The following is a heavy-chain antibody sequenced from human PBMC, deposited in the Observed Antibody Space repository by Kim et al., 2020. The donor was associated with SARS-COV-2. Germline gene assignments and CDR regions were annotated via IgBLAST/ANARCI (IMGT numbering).Heavy chain of an antibody. J-gene: IGHJ4*02. Sequence: GGSLRLSCAASGFTFSQHWMTWVRQAPGKGLEWVAHIKYDGSEKYYMDSAKGRFTVSRDNARSSLFLQMNSLRAEDTAVYYCARGHYGRDYWGQGTVVTGSS. D-gene: IGHD4-17*01. CDR2: IKYDGSEK. V-gene: IGHV3-7*01. CDR1: GFTFSQHW. CDR3: ARGHYGRDY.